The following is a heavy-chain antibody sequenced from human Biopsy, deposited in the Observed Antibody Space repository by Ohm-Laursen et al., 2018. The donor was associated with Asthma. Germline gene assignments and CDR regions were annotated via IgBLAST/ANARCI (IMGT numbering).Heavy chain of an antibody. Sequence: GTLSLTCTVSGGSISSSRYYWGWIRQTPGKGLEWMGSISYTGSAYHNPSLKSRVTISVDTSKNHFSLKLTSVTAADTAVYYCARDRAMISETWGQGTLVTVSS. D-gene: IGHD3-22*01. CDR2: ISYTGSA. V-gene: IGHV4-39*02. CDR3: ARDRAMISET. J-gene: IGHJ5*02. CDR1: GGSISSSRYY.